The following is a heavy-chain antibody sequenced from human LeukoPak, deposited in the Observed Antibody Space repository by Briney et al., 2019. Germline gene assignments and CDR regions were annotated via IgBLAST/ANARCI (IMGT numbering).Heavy chain of an antibody. J-gene: IGHJ5*02. CDR3: ARGPIVVVPAANKVWAFDP. CDR1: GGSISSGGYY. Sequence: PSQTLSLTCTVSGGSISSGGYYWSWIRQHPGKGLEWIGYIYYSGSTYYNPSLKSRVTISVDTSKNQFSLKLSSVTAADTAVYYCARGPIVVVPAANKVWAFDPWGQGTLVTVSS. CDR2: IYYSGST. D-gene: IGHD2-2*01. V-gene: IGHV4-31*03.